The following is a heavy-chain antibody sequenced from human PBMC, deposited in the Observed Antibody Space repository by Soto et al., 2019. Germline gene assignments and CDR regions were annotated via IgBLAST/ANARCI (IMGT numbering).Heavy chain of an antibody. V-gene: IGHV3-7*05. Sequence: EVQMLESGGGLVQPGGSLRLSCAASGFTFSKSWMTWVRQAPGKGPEWVANIKPDGSEKHYVESVKGRFTISRDNAKNSLYLQMNSLRVEDTAVFYCAKGHLEMDVRGQGTTVTVS. CDR1: GFTFSKSW. CDR2: IKPDGSEK. D-gene: IGHD3-3*01. CDR3: AKGHLEMDV. J-gene: IGHJ6*02.